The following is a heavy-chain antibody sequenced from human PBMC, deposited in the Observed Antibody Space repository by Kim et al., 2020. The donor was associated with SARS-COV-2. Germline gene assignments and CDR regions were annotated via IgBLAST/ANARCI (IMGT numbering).Heavy chain of an antibody. Sequence: GGSLRLSCAASGFIFSNYAMSWVRQAPGKALEWVSVISGSGGTTFYADSVKGRFSISRDNSKNTVYLQMNNLRADDTAVCYCGTPGAAVAGPIRFDPWGQGTLVTVSS. D-gene: IGHD6-19*01. CDR2: ISGSGGTT. J-gene: IGHJ5*02. CDR3: GTPGAAVAGPIRFDP. CDR1: GFIFSNYA. V-gene: IGHV3-23*01.